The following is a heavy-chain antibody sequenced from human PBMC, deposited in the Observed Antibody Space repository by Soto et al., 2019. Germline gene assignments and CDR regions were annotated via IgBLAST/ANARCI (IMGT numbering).Heavy chain of an antibody. V-gene: IGHV4-59*01. Sequence: SETLSLTCTVSGGSISSYYWSWIRQPPGKGLEWIGYIYYSGSTNYNPSLKSRVTISVDTSKNQFSLKLSSVTAADTAVYYCARDRNYYNSSSLDAFDIWGQGTIVTVSS. J-gene: IGHJ3*02. CDR2: IYYSGST. CDR3: ARDRNYYNSSSLDAFDI. CDR1: GGSISSYY. D-gene: IGHD3-22*01.